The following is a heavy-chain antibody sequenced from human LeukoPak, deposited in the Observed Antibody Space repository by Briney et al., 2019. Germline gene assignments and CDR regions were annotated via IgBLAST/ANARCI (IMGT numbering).Heavy chain of an antibody. V-gene: IGHV4-34*01. D-gene: IGHD6-19*01. J-gene: IGHJ1*01. Sequence: PSETLSLTCAVYGGSFSGYYWSWIRQPPGKGLEWIGEINHSGSTNYNPSLKSRVTISVDTSKNQFSLKLSSVTAADTAAYYCARARNQWLVSEYFQHWGQGTLVTVSS. CDR2: INHSGST. CDR1: GGSFSGYY. CDR3: ARARNQWLVSEYFQH.